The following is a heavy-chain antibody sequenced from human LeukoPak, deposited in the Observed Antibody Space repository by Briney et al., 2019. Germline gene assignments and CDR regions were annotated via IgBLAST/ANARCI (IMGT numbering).Heavy chain of an antibody. CDR1: GFTVSSNY. Sequence: PGGSLRLSCAASGFTVSSNYMSWVRQAPGKGLEWVSVIYSGGSTYYADSVKGRFTIPRDNSKNTLYLQMNSLRAEDTAVYYCATLGYCSGGSCCDWGQGTLVTVSS. CDR3: ATLGYCSGGSCCD. CDR2: IYSGGST. V-gene: IGHV3-66*01. D-gene: IGHD2-15*01. J-gene: IGHJ4*02.